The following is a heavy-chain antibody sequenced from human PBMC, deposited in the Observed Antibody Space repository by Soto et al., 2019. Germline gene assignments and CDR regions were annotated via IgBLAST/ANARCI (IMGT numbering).Heavy chain of an antibody. D-gene: IGHD2-8*01. V-gene: IGHV3-21*01. CDR3: AGFSGPNGFDI. Sequence: GGSLRLSCAASGFTFSSYSMNWVRQAPGKWMEWVSSISSSSSYIYYADSVKGRFTISRDNAKNSLYLQMNSLRAEDTAVYYCAGFSGPNGFDIWGQGTMVTVSS. CDR2: ISSSSSYI. J-gene: IGHJ3*02. CDR1: GFTFSSYS.